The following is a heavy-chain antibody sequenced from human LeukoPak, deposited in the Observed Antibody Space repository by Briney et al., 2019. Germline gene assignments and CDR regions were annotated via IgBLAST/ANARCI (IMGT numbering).Heavy chain of an antibody. CDR2: IIPIFGTA. J-gene: IGHJ4*02. V-gene: IGHV1-69*01. D-gene: IGHD3-22*01. CDR1: GGTFSSYA. Sequence: SSVKVSCKXSGGTFSSYAISWVRQAPRQGLEWMGGIIPIFGTANYAQKFQGRVTITADESTSTAYMELSSLRSEDTAVYYCHYSYGSYYYDSSGSGVWPAYYFDYWGQGTLVTVSS. CDR3: HYSYGSYYYDSSGSGVWPAYYFDY.